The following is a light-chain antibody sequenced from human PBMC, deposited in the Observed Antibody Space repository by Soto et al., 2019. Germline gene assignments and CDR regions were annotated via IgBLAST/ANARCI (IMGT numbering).Light chain of an antibody. V-gene: IGKV3-11*01. Sequence: EIVLTQSPPTLSLSLGERATLSCRASQAVSAAVAWYQQKPGQAPRLLLYDTSNRATGIPSRFSGSGSGTDVTLTISSLEAEDFAVYYCQHRGGWLLAFGGGTKVEIE. CDR1: QAVSAA. CDR3: QHRGGWLLA. CDR2: DTS. J-gene: IGKJ4*01.